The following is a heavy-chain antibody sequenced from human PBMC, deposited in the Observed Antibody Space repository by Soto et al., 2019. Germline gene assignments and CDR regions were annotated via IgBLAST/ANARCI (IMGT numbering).Heavy chain of an antibody. CDR3: AKKSSGNYPFDY. V-gene: IGHV3-21*04. Sequence: PGGSLRLSCAVSGFTFSTYSMNWVRQAPGKGLEWVSSISSSSSYIFYADSVKGRFTISRDNSKNTLYLQLNSLRVEDTAMYYCAKKSSGNYPFDYWGQGTQVTVS. CDR1: GFTFSTYS. J-gene: IGHJ4*02. D-gene: IGHD4-4*01. CDR2: ISSSSSYI.